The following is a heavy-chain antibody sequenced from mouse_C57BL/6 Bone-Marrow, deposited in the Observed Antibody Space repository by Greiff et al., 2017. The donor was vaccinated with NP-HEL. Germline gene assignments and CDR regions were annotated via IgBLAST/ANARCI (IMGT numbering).Heavy chain of an antibody. CDR1: GYTFTNYW. D-gene: IGHD1-1*01. V-gene: IGHV1-63*01. Sequence: VQLQQSGAELVRPGTSVKMSCKASGYTFTNYWIGWVKQRPGHGLEWIGDIYPGGGCTNYNEKFKGKATLTVDKSSSTAYMQLSSLTSEDSAIYYGAVFYCCSSYYYAMDDWGQGTTVTVSS. CDR2: IYPGGGCT. CDR3: AVFYCCSSYYYAMDD. J-gene: IGHJ4*01.